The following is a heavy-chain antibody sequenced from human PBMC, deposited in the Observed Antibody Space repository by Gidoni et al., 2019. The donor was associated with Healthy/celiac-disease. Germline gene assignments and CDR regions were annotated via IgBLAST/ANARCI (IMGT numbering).Heavy chain of an antibody. D-gene: IGHD3-22*01. CDR3: AKSGNYYDSSGYSDY. V-gene: IGHV3-30*18. J-gene: IGHJ4*02. Sequence: QVQLVASGGGVVQPGRSLRLSCAASGFTFSSYGMHWVRQAPGKGLEWVAVISYDGSNKYYADSVKGRFTISRDNSKNTLYLQMNSLRAEDTAVYYCAKSGNYYDSSGYSDYWGQGTLVTVSS. CDR2: ISYDGSNK. CDR1: GFTFSSYG.